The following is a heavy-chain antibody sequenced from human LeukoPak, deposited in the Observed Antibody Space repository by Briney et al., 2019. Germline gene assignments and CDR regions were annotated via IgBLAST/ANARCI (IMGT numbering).Heavy chain of an antibody. Sequence: GGSLRLSCAASGFTFSSYAMSWVRQAPGKGLEWASAISGSGGSTYYADSVKGRFTISRDNSKNTLYLQMNSLRAEDTAVYYCAKDLTRCGGDCYSSYYGMDVWGQGTTVTVSS. CDR1: GFTFSSYA. J-gene: IGHJ6*02. CDR3: AKDLTRCGGDCYSSYYGMDV. CDR2: ISGSGGST. D-gene: IGHD2-21*02. V-gene: IGHV3-23*01.